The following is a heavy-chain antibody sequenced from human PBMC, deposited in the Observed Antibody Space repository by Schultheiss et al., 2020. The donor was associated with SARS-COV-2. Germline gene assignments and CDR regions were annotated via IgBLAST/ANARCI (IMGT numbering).Heavy chain of an antibody. V-gene: IGHV3-21*05. CDR3: ANLPFDY. J-gene: IGHJ4*02. Sequence: GGSLRLSCAASGFTFSNAWMSWVRQAPGKGLEWVSYISSSSSYIYYADSVKGRFTISRDNAKNSLYLQMNSLRAEDTAVYYCANLPFDYWGQGTLVTVSS. CDR1: GFTFSNAW. CDR2: ISSSSSYI.